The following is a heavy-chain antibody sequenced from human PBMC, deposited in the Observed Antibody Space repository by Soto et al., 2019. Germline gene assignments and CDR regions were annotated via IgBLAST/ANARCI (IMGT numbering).Heavy chain of an antibody. CDR2: ISTYNGNT. Sequence: ASVKVSCKASGYTFTTYDISWVRQAPGQGLEWMGRISTYNGNTNYPQSLQGRLNMTTDTSTTTAYMELSSLRSDDTAVYYCARDPYHVLMVNAPNLYGMDVWG. D-gene: IGHD2-8*01. CDR3: ARDPYHVLMVNAPNLYGMDV. CDR1: GYTFTTYD. J-gene: IGHJ6*02. V-gene: IGHV1-18*01.